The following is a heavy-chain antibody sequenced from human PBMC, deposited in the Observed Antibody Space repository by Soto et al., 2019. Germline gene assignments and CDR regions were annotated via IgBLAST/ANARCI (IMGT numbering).Heavy chain of an antibody. CDR2: ISHDGINK. J-gene: IGHJ5*02. CDR1: GFSFSSYA. D-gene: IGHD6-19*01. CDR3: ARDMSSSDSFVTWFEP. Sequence: GSLRLSCTASGFSFSSYAMYWFRQPPGKGLEWVAVISHDGINKHYADSGKGRVTVSRGNSNHSLDLQLNSLRGEDTAMYYCARDMSSSDSFVTWFEPWGQGTLVTVSS. V-gene: IGHV3-30-3*01.